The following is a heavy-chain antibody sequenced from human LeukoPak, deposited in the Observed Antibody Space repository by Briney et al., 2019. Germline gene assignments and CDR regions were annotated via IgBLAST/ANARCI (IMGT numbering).Heavy chain of an antibody. CDR2: ITDGGYT. Sequence: GGSLRLSCTASGFTFSSYGMTWVRQAPGKGLEWVSGITDGGYTFYADSVKGRFTISRDNSINTLYLQMNSLRAEDTAVYYCAKPFRECSSATCYVSFDYWGQGTLVTVSS. CDR1: GFTFSSYG. D-gene: IGHD2-2*01. V-gene: IGHV3-23*01. J-gene: IGHJ4*02. CDR3: AKPFRECSSATCYVSFDY.